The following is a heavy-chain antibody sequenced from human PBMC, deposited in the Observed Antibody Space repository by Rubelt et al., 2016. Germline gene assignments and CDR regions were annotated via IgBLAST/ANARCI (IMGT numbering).Heavy chain of an antibody. Sequence: EWIGGIDPSDSYTNYSPSFQGHVTISADKSISTAYLQWSSLKASDTAMYYCARQRITIFGVVYNYYGMDVWGQGTTVTVSS. D-gene: IGHD3-3*01. V-gene: IGHV5-10-1*01. CDR2: IDPSDSYT. CDR3: ARQRITIFGVVYNYYGMDV. J-gene: IGHJ6*02.